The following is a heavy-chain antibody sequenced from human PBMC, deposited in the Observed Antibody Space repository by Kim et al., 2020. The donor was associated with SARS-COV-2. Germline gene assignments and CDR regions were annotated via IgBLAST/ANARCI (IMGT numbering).Heavy chain of an antibody. CDR2: INTNTGNP. CDR1: GYTFTSYA. V-gene: IGHV7-4-1*02. D-gene: IGHD3-10*01. J-gene: IGHJ2*01. Sequence: ASVKVSCKASGYTFTSYAMNWVRQAPGQGLEWMGWINTNTGNPTYAQGFTGRFVFSLDTSVSTAYLQISSLKAEDTAVYYCARERIWFGELQGYFDLWGRGTLVTVSS. CDR3: ARERIWFGELQGYFDL.